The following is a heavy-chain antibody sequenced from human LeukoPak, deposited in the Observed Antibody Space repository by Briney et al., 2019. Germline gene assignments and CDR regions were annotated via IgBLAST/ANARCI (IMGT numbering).Heavy chain of an antibody. CDR2: ISNSGGRT. Sequence: GGSLRLSCAASGFTFSSYAMSWVRQAPGKGLEWVSSISNSGGRTFYTDSVKGRFTISRDSSKTTLYLQMNSLRAEDTAVYYCAKSYNGYESKPDYWGQGTLVTVSS. V-gene: IGHV3-23*01. D-gene: IGHD5-12*01. J-gene: IGHJ4*02. CDR1: GFTFSSYA. CDR3: AKSYNGYESKPDY.